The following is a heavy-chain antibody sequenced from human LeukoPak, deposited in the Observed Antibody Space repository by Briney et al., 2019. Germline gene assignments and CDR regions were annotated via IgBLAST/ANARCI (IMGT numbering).Heavy chain of an antibody. Sequence: GSLRLSCAASGFTFNTYAMSWVRQAPGKGLEWVSAIRGRGGTTYYTDSVKGRFTSSRDISKNTFFLQMNSLRVEDTAIYYCAKDDSFWFDPWGQGILVTVSS. CDR1: GFTFNTYA. CDR3: AKDDSFWFDP. CDR2: IRGRGGTT. J-gene: IGHJ5*02. D-gene: IGHD5-18*01. V-gene: IGHV3-23*01.